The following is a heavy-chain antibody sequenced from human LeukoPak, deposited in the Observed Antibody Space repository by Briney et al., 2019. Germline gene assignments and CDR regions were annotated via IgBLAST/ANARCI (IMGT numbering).Heavy chain of an antibody. D-gene: IGHD4-11*01. CDR2: IYYSGST. CDR3: ASAVTPYYFDY. V-gene: IGHV4-30-4*08. J-gene: IGHJ4*02. CDR1: GGSISSGDYY. Sequence: SETLSLTCTVSGGSISSGDYYWSWIRQPPGKCLEWIGYIYYSGSTYYNPSLKSRVTISVDTSKNQFSLKLSSVTAADTAVYYCASAVTPYYFDYWGQGTLFTVSS.